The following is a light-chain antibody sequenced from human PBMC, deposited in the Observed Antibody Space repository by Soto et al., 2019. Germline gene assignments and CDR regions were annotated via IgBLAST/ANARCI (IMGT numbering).Light chain of an antibody. Sequence: YELTQPPSVSVAPGQTATIACGGKNVGSNSVHWYHQKPGQAPVLVVFEHSDRPSGIPERFSASKSGNTATLTISRVEAGDEADYYCQVWDSSRHVVFGGGTKVTVL. CDR1: NVGSNS. CDR3: QVWDSSRHVV. CDR2: EHS. J-gene: IGLJ2*01. V-gene: IGLV3-21*02.